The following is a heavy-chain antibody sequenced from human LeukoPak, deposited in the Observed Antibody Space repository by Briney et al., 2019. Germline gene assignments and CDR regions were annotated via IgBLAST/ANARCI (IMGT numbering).Heavy chain of an antibody. CDR3: ARDPTAMATGPFDF. J-gene: IGHJ4*02. CDR2: ISYDGSNK. D-gene: IGHD5-18*01. Sequence: GTSLRLSCAASGFSLSSYAMHWVRQAPGKGLEWVAVISYDGSNKYYADSVRGRFTISRDNSKNTLYLQMNSLKTEDTAVYYCARDPTAMATGPFDFWGQGALVTVSS. CDR1: GFSLSSYA. V-gene: IGHV3-30-3*01.